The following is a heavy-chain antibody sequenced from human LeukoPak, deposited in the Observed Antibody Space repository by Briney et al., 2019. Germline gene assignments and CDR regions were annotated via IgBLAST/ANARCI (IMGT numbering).Heavy chain of an antibody. CDR1: GFTFSSYS. Sequence: PGGSLRLSCAASGFTFSSYSMNWVRQAPGKGLEWVSSISKTNTYIYYADSVKGRFTISRDNAKNSLYLQMNSLRAEDTAVYYCARHSDSSGIFDIWGQGTMVTVSS. CDR2: ISKTNTYI. J-gene: IGHJ3*02. D-gene: IGHD3-22*01. V-gene: IGHV3-21*01. CDR3: ARHSDSSGIFDI.